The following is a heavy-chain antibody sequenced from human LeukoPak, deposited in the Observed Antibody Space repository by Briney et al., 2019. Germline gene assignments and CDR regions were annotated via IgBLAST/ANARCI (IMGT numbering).Heavy chain of an antibody. J-gene: IGHJ4*02. CDR2: ISGSGGST. CDR1: GFTFSDHY. D-gene: IGHD1-26*01. V-gene: IGHV3-23*01. Sequence: GGSLRLSCAASGFTFSDHYMDWVRQAPGKGLEWVSAISGSGGSTHYADSVKGRFTISRDNSKNTLYLQMNSLRAEDTAVYYCATWELLSFTNYFDYWGQGTLVTVSS. CDR3: ATWELLSFTNYFDY.